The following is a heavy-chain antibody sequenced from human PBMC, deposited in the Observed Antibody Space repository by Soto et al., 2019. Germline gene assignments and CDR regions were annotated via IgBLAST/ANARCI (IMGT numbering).Heavy chain of an antibody. J-gene: IGHJ5*02. Sequence: GGSLRLSCAASGFILSTYGIHWVRQAPGKGLEWVAMISHDGNAHSYVDSVKGRFSVSRDTSKNTLHSHMNSLRSEDTGLYCCARDSGPSNWYDWFHPWGQGTLVTVSS. V-gene: IGHV3-30*03. CDR1: GFILSTYG. CDR3: ARDSGPSNWYDWFHP. CDR2: ISHDGNAH. D-gene: IGHD6-13*01.